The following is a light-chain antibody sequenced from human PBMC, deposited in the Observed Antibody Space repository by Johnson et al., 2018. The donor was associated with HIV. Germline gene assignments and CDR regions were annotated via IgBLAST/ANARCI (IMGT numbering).Light chain of an antibody. J-gene: IGLJ1*01. CDR1: SSNIGNNY. V-gene: IGLV1-51*02. Sequence: QSVLTQPPSVSAATGQKVTISCSGSSSNIGNNYVSWYQQLPGTAPKLLIYENNKRPSGIPDRFSGSKSGTSATLGITGLQTGDEADYYCGTWDSSLGVFGTGTKVTVL. CDR2: ENN. CDR3: GTWDSSLGV.